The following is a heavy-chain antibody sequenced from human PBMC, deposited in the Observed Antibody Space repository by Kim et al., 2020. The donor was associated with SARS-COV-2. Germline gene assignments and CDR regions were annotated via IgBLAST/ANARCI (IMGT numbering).Heavy chain of an antibody. CDR3: TTGTNTYYYGRRI. J-gene: IGHJ3*02. V-gene: IGHV3-15*01. CDR2: IKSKTDGGTT. D-gene: IGHD3-10*01. Sequence: GGSLRLSCAASGFTFSNAWMSWVRQAPGKGLEWVGRIKSKTDGGTTDYAAPVKGRFTISRDDSKNTLYLQMNSLKTEDTAVYYCTTGTNTYYYGRRIWGQGTMVTVSS. CDR1: GFTFSNAW.